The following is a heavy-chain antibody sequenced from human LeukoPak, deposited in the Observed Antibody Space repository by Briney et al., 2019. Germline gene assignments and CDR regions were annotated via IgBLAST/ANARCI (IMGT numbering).Heavy chain of an antibody. D-gene: IGHD2-21*01. CDR3: ARLPAYHLDV. Sequence: SETLSLTCTVSVGSISSYYWSWIRQPPGKGLEWIGYIYYSGSTNYNPSLKSRVTISVDTSKNQFSLKLSSVTAADTAVYYCARLPAYHLDVWGQGTTVTVSS. CDR2: IYYSGST. CDR1: VGSISSYY. J-gene: IGHJ6*02. V-gene: IGHV4-59*08.